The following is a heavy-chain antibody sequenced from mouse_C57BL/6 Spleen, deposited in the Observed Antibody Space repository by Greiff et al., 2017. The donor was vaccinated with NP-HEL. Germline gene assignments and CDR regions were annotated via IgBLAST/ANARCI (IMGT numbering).Heavy chain of an antibody. D-gene: IGHD3-1*01. CDR1: GFTFTDYY. V-gene: IGHV7-3*01. Sequence: DVKLQESGGGLVQPGGSLSLSCAASGFTFTDYYMSWVRQPPGKALEWLGFIRNKANGYTTEYSASVKGRFTISRDNSQSILYLQMNALRAEDSATYYCARSLGHYYAMDYWGQGTSVTVSS. CDR3: ARSLGHYYAMDY. CDR2: IRNKANGYTT. J-gene: IGHJ4*01.